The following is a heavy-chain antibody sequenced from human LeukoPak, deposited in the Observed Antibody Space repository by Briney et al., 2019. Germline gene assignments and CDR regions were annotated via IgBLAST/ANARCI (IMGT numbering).Heavy chain of an antibody. Sequence: ASVKVSCKVSGYTLTELSMHWVRQAPGKGLEWMGGFDPEDGETIYAQKFQGRVTMTEDTSTDTAYMELSSLRSEGTAVYYCATSLVDCSGGSCYGNWFDPWGQGTLVTVSS. D-gene: IGHD2-15*01. CDR1: GYTLTELS. J-gene: IGHJ5*02. V-gene: IGHV1-24*01. CDR3: ATSLVDCSGGSCYGNWFDP. CDR2: FDPEDGET.